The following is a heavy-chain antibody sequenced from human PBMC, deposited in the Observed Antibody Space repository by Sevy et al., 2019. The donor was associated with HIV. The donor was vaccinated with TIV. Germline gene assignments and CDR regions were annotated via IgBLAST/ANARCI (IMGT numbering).Heavy chain of an antibody. Sequence: SDTLSLTCTVSGGSISSYYWSWIRQPAGKGLEWIGRIYTSGSTNYNPSLKSRVTMSVDTSKNQFSLRLSSVTAADTAVYYCAATYYDFWSGYSTQGTVNNWFDPWGQGTLVTVSS. CDR1: GGSISSYY. V-gene: IGHV4-4*07. J-gene: IGHJ5*02. D-gene: IGHD3-3*01. CDR2: IYTSGST. CDR3: AATYYDFWSGYSTQGTVNNWFDP.